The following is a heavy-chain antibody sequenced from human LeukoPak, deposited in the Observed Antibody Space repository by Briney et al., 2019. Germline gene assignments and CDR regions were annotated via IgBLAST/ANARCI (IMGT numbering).Heavy chain of an antibody. Sequence: PGGSLRLSCAASGFTVSSNYMSWVRQAPGKGLEWVSVIYSGGSTYYADSVKGRFTISRDNSKNTLYLQMNSLRAEDTAVYYRARGVRKEYYYYYYMDVWGKGTTVTVSS. CDR2: IYSGGST. CDR3: ARGVRKEYYYYYYMDV. CDR1: GFTVSSNY. V-gene: IGHV3-53*01. J-gene: IGHJ6*03. D-gene: IGHD1-14*01.